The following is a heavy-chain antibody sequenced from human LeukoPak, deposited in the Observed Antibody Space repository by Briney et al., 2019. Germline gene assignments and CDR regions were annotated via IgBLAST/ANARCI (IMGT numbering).Heavy chain of an antibody. CDR1: GYSISSGYY. D-gene: IGHD4-17*01. J-gene: IGHJ3*02. V-gene: IGHV4-38-2*02. CDR3: ASRHMTTVTHDAFDI. CDR2: IYHSGST. Sequence: PSDTLSLTCTVSGYSISSGYYWGWIRQPPGKGLEWIGSIYHSGSTYYNPSLKSRVTISVDTSKNQFSLKLSSVTAADTAVYYCASRHMTTVTHDAFDIWGQRTMLTVSS.